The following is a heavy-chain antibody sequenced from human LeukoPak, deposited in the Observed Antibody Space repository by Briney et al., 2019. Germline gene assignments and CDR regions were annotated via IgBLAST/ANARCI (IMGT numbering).Heavy chain of an antibody. CDR2: ISGSGGST. Sequence: GRSLRLSCAASGFTFSSYAMSWVRQAPGKGLEWVSAISGSGGSTYYADSVKGRFTISRDNSKNTLYLQMNSLRAEDTAVYYCAKDHYYDSSGPGGYWGQGTLVTVSS. J-gene: IGHJ4*02. D-gene: IGHD3-22*01. CDR3: AKDHYYDSSGPGGY. V-gene: IGHV3-23*01. CDR1: GFTFSSYA.